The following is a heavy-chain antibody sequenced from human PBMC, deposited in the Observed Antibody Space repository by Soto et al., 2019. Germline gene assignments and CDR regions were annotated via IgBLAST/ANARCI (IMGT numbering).Heavy chain of an antibody. CDR2: ISAYNGNT. Sequence: ASVKVYCKASGYAFTSYGISWLRQSAGQGLEWMGWISAYNGNTNYAQKLQGRVTMTTDTSTSTAYMELRSLRSDDTAVYYCARDRYYDFWSGYYTYNWFDPWGQGTLVTVSS. V-gene: IGHV1-18*01. D-gene: IGHD3-3*01. CDR3: ARDRYYDFWSGYYTYNWFDP. CDR1: GYAFTSYG. J-gene: IGHJ5*02.